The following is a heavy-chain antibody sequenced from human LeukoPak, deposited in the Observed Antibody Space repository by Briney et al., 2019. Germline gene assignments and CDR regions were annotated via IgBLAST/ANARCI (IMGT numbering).Heavy chain of an antibody. V-gene: IGHV3-74*01. CDR2: TYADGST. Sequence: GGSLRLSCEASGFSLSGNSMNWVRQAPGKGLVWVSSTYADGSTFYADSVKGRFTISRDNAKNTVYLQMNSLRGEDTAVYYCTGSGGNSCWGQGTMVTVSS. CDR3: TGSGGNSC. D-gene: IGHD6-19*01. CDR1: GFSLSGNS. J-gene: IGHJ3*01.